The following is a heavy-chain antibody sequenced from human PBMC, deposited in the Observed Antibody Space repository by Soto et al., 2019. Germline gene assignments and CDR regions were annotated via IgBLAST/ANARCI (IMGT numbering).Heavy chain of an antibody. CDR2: FDPEDGET. V-gene: IGHV1-24*01. CDR1: GYTLTELS. CDR3: ASGYCSGGSCLLSLDY. D-gene: IGHD2-15*01. Sequence: APVKVSCKVSGYTLTELSMHWVRQAPGKGLEWMGGFDPEDGETIYAQKFQGRVTMTEDTSKNQFSLKLSSVTAADTAVYYCASGYCSGGSCLLSLDYWGQGTLVTVSS. J-gene: IGHJ4*02.